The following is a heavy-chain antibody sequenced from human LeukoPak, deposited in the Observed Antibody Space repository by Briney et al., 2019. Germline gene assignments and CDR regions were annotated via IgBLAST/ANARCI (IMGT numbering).Heavy chain of an antibody. J-gene: IGHJ4*02. CDR3: ARDQLFPVLRFLEWYPLDY. Sequence: ASVKVSCKASGGTFSSYAIRWVRQAPGQGLEWMGWISAYNGNTNYAQKLQGRVTMTTDTSTSTAYMELRSLRSDDTAVYYCARDQLFPVLRFLEWYPLDYWGQGTLVTVSS. CDR1: GGTFSSYA. CDR2: ISAYNGNT. D-gene: IGHD3-3*01. V-gene: IGHV1-18*01.